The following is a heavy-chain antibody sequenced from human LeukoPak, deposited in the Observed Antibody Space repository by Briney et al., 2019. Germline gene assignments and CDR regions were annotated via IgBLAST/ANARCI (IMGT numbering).Heavy chain of an antibody. CDR2: ISYDGSNK. J-gene: IGHJ4*02. V-gene: IGHV3-30*04. Sequence: GGSLRLSCAASGFTFSSYAMHWVRQAPGKGLEWVAVISYDGSNKYYADSVKGRFTISRDNSKNTLYLQMNSLRAEDTAVYYCARDYYDILTGYHYFDYWGQGTLVTVSS. CDR1: GFTFSSYA. CDR3: ARDYYDILTGYHYFDY. D-gene: IGHD3-9*01.